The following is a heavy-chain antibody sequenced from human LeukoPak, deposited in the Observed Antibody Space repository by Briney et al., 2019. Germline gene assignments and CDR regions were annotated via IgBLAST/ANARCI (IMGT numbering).Heavy chain of an antibody. Sequence: GGSLRLSCAASGFIFSTYEMNWVRQAPGKGLEWLSYISYNGRSIYYADSVKGRFTISRDNAKNFLYLQMNSLRAEDTAVYYCAREAGRGMIVVTGDAFDIWGQGTMVTVSS. CDR2: ISYNGRSI. V-gene: IGHV3-48*03. J-gene: IGHJ3*02. CDR1: GFIFSTYE. D-gene: IGHD3-22*01. CDR3: AREAGRGMIVVTGDAFDI.